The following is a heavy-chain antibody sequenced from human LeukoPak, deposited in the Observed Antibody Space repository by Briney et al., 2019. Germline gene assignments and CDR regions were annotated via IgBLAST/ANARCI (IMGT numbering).Heavy chain of an antibody. Sequence: SETLSLTCTVSGGSITSNYWTWIRQPPGKGLEWIAYMYYSGTTNCNPSLKSRVTMSVDTSKNQFSLKLSSVTAADTAVYYCARVRYSGYVIDYWGQGTLVTVSS. J-gene: IGHJ4*02. CDR1: GGSITSNY. CDR3: ARVRYSGYVIDY. CDR2: MYYSGTT. V-gene: IGHV4-59*01. D-gene: IGHD5-12*01.